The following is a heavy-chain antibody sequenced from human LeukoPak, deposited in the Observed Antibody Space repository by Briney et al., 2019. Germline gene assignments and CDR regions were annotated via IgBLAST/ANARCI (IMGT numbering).Heavy chain of an antibody. J-gene: IGHJ4*02. CDR2: IYYSGST. Sequence: SETLSLTCTVSGGSISSYYWSWIRQPPGKGLEWIGYIYYSGSTNYNPSLKSRVTISVDTSKNQFSLKLSSVTAADTAVYYCASGGWLRPFDYWGQGTLVTVSS. CDR3: ASGGWLRPFDY. D-gene: IGHD5-12*01. V-gene: IGHV4-59*01. CDR1: GGSISSYY.